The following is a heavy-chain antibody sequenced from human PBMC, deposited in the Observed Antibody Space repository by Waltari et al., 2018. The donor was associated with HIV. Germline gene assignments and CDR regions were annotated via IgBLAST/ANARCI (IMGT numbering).Heavy chain of an antibody. CDR2: ISGSGDNR. CDR3: TKDPVTAVGNINWFDP. Sequence: EVQLLESGGGLVQPGGSLRLSCRASGFAFSIYARNWARQAPGKGLEWVSGISGSGDNRYYADSVKGRFTISRDNSKNKVFLQMKSLRPEDTAFYYCTKDPVTAVGNINWFDPWGQGTLVTVSS. D-gene: IGHD6-13*01. J-gene: IGHJ5*02. V-gene: IGHV3-23*01. CDR1: GFAFSIYA.